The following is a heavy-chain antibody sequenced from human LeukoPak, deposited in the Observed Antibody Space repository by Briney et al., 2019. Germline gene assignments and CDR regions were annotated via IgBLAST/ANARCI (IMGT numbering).Heavy chain of an antibody. J-gene: IGHJ6*04. CDR3: ARDERTILDV. Sequence: SQTLSLTCTVSGGSISSGSYYWSWIRQPAGKGLEWIGRIYTSGSTNYNPSLKNRVTISVDTSKNQFSLKLSSVTAADTAVYYCARDERTILDVWGKGTTVTVSS. V-gene: IGHV4-61*02. D-gene: IGHD3-3*01. CDR2: IYTSGST. CDR1: GGSISSGSYY.